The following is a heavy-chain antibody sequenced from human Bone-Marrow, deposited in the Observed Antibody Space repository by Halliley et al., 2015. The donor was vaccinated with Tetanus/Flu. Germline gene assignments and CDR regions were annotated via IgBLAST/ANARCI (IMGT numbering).Heavy chain of an antibody. Sequence: LVKAANGNTKYSQRFQGRVPITRDTSATTAYMELSSLRSEDTAVYSCVYYRVGDYAGGAFDYWGQGTLVTVSS. CDR2: VKAANGNT. V-gene: IGHV1-3*01. J-gene: IGHJ4*02. D-gene: IGHD2-21*02. CDR3: VYYRVGDYAGGAFDY.